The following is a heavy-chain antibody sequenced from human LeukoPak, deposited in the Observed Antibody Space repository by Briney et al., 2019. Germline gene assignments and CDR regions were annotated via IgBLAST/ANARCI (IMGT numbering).Heavy chain of an antibody. CDR1: GFTFSSYG. V-gene: IGHV3-48*04. D-gene: IGHD6-19*01. CDR3: ARDGGSAWFLDY. CDR2: ISSSGNTT. Sequence: GGSLRLSCAASGFTFSSYGMSWVRQAPGKGLEWVSYISSSGNTTYNADSVKGRFSITRDNAKNSLYLQMNSLRAEDTAVYYCARDGGSAWFLDYWGQGTLVSVSS. J-gene: IGHJ4*02.